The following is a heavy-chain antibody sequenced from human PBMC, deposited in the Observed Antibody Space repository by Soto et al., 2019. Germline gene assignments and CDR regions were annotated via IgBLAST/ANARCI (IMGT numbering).Heavy chain of an antibody. CDR1: GFTFSSYS. CDR3: ARDWXREFDYGDYYYYYGMDV. CDR2: ISSSSSYI. D-gene: IGHD4-17*01. Sequence: GGSLRLSCAASGFTFSSYSMNWVRQAPGKGLEWVSSISSSSSYIYYADSVKGRFTISRDNAKNSLYLQMNSLRAEDTAVYYCARDWXREFDYGDYYYYYGMDVWGQGTTVTVSS. V-gene: IGHV3-21*01. J-gene: IGHJ6*02.